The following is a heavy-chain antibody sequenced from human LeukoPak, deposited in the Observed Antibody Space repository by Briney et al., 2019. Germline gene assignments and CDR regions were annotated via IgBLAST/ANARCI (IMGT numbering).Heavy chain of an antibody. Sequence: SETLSLTCTVSGGSISSGGYYWSWIRQHPGKGLEWIGYIYYSGSTYYNPSLKSRVTISVDTSKNQFSLKLSSVTAADTAVYYCARVKSSITIFGVVTPNWFDPWGQGTLVTVSS. V-gene: IGHV4-31*03. J-gene: IGHJ5*02. CDR2: IYYSGST. CDR1: GGSISSGGYY. D-gene: IGHD3-3*01. CDR3: ARVKSSITIFGVVTPNWFDP.